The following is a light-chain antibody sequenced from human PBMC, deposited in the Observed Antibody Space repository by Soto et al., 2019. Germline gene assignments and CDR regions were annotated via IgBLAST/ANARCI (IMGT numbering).Light chain of an antibody. CDR1: TGAVTSGHY. J-gene: IGLJ3*02. CDR3: LLSYSSARV. V-gene: IGLV7-46*01. Sequence: QAVVTQEPSLTVSPGGTVTLTCGSSTGAVTSGHYPHWFQQKPGQAPRTLIYDTTNKHSWTPARFSGSLLGGKAALTLSGAQSEDEADYYFLLSYSSARVFGGGTKVTVL. CDR2: DTT.